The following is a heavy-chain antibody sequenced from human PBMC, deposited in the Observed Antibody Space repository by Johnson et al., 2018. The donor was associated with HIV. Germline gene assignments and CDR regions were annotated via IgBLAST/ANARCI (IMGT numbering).Heavy chain of an antibody. CDR1: GFTFSSYA. CDR3: ARSYYDSSGYPHDAFDI. J-gene: IGHJ3*02. Sequence: QLVESGGGVVQPGRSLRLSCAASGFTFSSYAMHWVRQAPGKGLEWVAVISYDGSNKYYADSVKGRFTISRDNSKNTLYLQMNSLRAEDTAVYYCARSYYDSSGYPHDAFDIWGQGTMVTVSS. V-gene: IGHV3-30-3*01. D-gene: IGHD3-22*01. CDR2: ISYDGSNK.